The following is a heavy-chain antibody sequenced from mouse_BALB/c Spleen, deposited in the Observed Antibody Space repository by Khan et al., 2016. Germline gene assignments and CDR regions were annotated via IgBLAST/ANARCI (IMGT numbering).Heavy chain of an antibody. CDR3: TGGWGCLVY. CDR1: AYTFTDYE. D-gene: IGHD3-3*01. V-gene: IGHV1-15*01. CDR2: IHPGSGGT. J-gene: IGHJ3*01. Sequence: QVQLQQSGAELVRPGASVKLSCKALAYTFTDYEMHWVKQTPVHGLEWIGAIHPGSGGTAYNQKFKDKATMTADKSSSTAYMELSSLTSEDSTVFYGTGGWGCLVYWGQGTLVTVSA.